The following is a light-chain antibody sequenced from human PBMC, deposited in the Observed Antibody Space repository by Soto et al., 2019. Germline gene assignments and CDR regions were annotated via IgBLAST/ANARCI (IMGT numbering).Light chain of an antibody. CDR1: SSDVGSYNL. J-gene: IGLJ3*02. CDR2: EGS. Sequence: QSALTQPXSXSXXXXXXITXXCTGTSSDVGSYNLVSWYQQHPGKAPKLMIYEGSKRPSGVSNRFSGSKSGNTASLTISGLQAEDEADYYCCSYAGSSTWVFGGGTKLTVL. V-gene: IGLV2-23*01. CDR3: CSYAGSSTWV.